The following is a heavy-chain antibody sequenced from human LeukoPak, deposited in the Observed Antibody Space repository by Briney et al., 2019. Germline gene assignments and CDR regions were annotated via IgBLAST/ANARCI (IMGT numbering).Heavy chain of an antibody. J-gene: IGHJ4*02. Sequence: GGSLRLSCAASGFTVNNNYMNWVRQAPGKGLEWVSVIYSGGSTYYADSVKGRFTISRDNSKNTLYLQMNSLRAEDTAVYYCAKDLRRGVVAVAGTGFDYWGQGTLVTVSS. CDR2: IYSGGST. D-gene: IGHD6-19*01. V-gene: IGHV3-66*02. CDR3: AKDLRRGVVAVAGTGFDY. CDR1: GFTVNNNY.